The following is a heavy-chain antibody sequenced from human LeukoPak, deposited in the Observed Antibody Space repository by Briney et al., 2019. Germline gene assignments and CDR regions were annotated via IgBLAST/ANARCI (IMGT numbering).Heavy chain of an antibody. V-gene: IGHV3-30*18. Sequence: PGRSLRLSCAASGFTFSSYGMHWVRQAPGKGLEWVAVISYDGSNKYYADSVKGRFTISRDNSKNTLYLQMNSLRAEDTAVYYCAKGVAVAGTWLDYWGQGTLVTVSS. CDR3: AKGVAVAGTWLDY. CDR1: GFTFSSYG. D-gene: IGHD6-19*01. J-gene: IGHJ4*02. CDR2: ISYDGSNK.